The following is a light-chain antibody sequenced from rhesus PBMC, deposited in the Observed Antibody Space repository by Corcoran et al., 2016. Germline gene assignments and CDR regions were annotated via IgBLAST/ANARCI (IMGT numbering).Light chain of an antibody. V-gene: IGKV3S9*01. CDR1: QSVCSY. Sequence: EIVMTQSPATLSLSPGERATLSCRASQSVCSYVAWYQQKPEQAPRLLIYGASSRATGIPDRFSGIGSGTDFTLISSSLEPEDVGVYYCQQYNNWNTFGPGTKLDIK. CDR2: GAS. CDR3: QQYNNWNT. J-gene: IGKJ3*01.